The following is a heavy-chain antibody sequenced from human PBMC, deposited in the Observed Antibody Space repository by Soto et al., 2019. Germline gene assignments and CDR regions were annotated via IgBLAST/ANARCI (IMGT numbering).Heavy chain of an antibody. Sequence: SETLSLTCAVYGGSFSGYYWSWIRQPPGKGLEWIGEINHSGSTNYNPSLKSRVAISVDTSKNQFSLKLSSVTAADTAVYYCARGEAVATSSNYYYYMDVWGKGIPVTVSS. V-gene: IGHV4-34*01. CDR3: ARGEAVATSSNYYYYMDV. D-gene: IGHD5-12*01. CDR1: GGSFSGYY. CDR2: INHSGST. J-gene: IGHJ6*03.